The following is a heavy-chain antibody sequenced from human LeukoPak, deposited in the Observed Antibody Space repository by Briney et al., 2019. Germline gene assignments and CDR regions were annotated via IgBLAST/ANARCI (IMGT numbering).Heavy chain of an antibody. V-gene: IGHV1-2*02. CDR2: INPNSGGT. CDR3: LILGYCSGGSCYGPYYFDY. CDR1: GYTFTGYY. Sequence: ASVKVSCKASGYTFTGYYMHWVRQAPGQGLEWMGWINPNSGGTNYAQKFQGRVTRTRDTSISTAYMELSRLRSDDTAVYYCLILGYCSGGSCYGPYYFDYWGQGTLVTVSS. J-gene: IGHJ4*02. D-gene: IGHD2-15*01.